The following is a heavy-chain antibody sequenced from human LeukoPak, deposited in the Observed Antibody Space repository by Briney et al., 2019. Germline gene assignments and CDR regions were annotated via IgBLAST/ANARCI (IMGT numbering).Heavy chain of an antibody. CDR2: IRYDGNNT. CDR3: ARSRLRLGAFDI. V-gene: IGHV3-30*02. CDR1: GFTFSNYG. Sequence: GGSLRLSCGASGFTFSNYGMLWVRQAPGKGLEWVAFIRYDGNNTLYADSMKGRFTISRDNAKNSLYLQMNSLRAEDTAVYYCARSRLRLGAFDIWGQGTMVTVSS. J-gene: IGHJ3*02. D-gene: IGHD4-17*01.